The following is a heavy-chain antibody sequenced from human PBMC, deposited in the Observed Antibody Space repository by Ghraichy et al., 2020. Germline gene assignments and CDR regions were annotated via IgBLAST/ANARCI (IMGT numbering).Heavy chain of an antibody. J-gene: IGHJ4*02. CDR3: AKEGAGTMLNFDY. CDR2: IGGGGGST. V-gene: IGHV3-23*01. Sequence: GGSLRLSCAASGFSFSSYAMSWVRRAPGKGLEWVSGIGGGGGSTYYADSVKGRFTISRDNSKNTLYLQMNSLRAEDTAVYYCAKEGAGTMLNFDYWGQGTLVTVSS. CDR1: GFSFSSYA. D-gene: IGHD1-1*01.